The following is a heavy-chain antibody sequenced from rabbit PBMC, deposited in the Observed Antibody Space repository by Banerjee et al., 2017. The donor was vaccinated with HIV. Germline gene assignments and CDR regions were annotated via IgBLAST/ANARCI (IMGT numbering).Heavy chain of an antibody. D-gene: IGHD6-1*01. CDR1: GIDFSRSFW. J-gene: IGHJ3*01. Sequence: QSLEESGGGLVTLGGSLKLTCKASGIDFSRSFWISWVRQTPGKGLEWIGCIYPTYGATDYARWVNGRFTISSHNAQNTLYLQLNSLTAADTATYFCARVRGNTAYTRLDLWGQGTLVTVS. CDR3: ARVRGNTAYTRLDL. V-gene: IGHV1S43*01. CDR2: IYPTYGAT.